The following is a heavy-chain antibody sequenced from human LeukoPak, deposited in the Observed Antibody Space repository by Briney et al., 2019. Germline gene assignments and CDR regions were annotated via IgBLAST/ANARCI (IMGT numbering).Heavy chain of an antibody. CDR3: ARATRGYGYYYYYMDV. Sequence: PSETLSLTCTVSGGSISSGSYYWSWIRQPAGKGLEWIGRIYTSGSTNYNPSLKSRVTISVDTSKNQFSLKLSSVTAADTAVYYCARATRGYGYYYYYMDVWGKGTTVTISS. V-gene: IGHV4-61*02. CDR1: GGSISSGSYY. D-gene: IGHD5-18*01. CDR2: IYTSGST. J-gene: IGHJ6*03.